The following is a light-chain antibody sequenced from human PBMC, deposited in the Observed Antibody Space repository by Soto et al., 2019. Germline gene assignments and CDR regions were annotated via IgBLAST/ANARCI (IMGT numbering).Light chain of an antibody. CDR3: HQYDSSTLT. Sequence: EIVLTQSPGTLSLSPGERATLSCRASQSVSSSYLAWYQQKPGQAPRLLIDGASSRATGIPDRFSGSGSGPDFPLTISILEPPDSAVYYRHQYDSSTLTLGAGTQVEIK. V-gene: IGKV3-20*01. CDR2: GAS. J-gene: IGKJ4*01. CDR1: QSVSSSY.